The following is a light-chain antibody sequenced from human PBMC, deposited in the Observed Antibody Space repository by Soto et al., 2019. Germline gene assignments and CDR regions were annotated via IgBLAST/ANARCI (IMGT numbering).Light chain of an antibody. CDR2: GAS. CDR3: QQYGSSPPWT. J-gene: IGKJ1*01. CDR1: QSVSSSY. Sequence: EIVLTQSPGTLSLSPGERATLSCRASQSVSSSYLAWYQQKPGQAPRLLIYGASSRATGIPDRFSGSGSGTDFTLTIRRLEPEDVVVYYCQQYGSSPPWTFGQGTKVEIK. V-gene: IGKV3-20*01.